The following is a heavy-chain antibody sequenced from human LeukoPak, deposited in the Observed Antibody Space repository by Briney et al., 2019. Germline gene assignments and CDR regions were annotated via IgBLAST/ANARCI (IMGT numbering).Heavy chain of an antibody. J-gene: IGHJ4*02. CDR2: IYYSGST. V-gene: IGHV4-59*01. CDR1: GGCISSYY. Sequence: SETLSLTCTVSGGCISSYYWSWIRQPPGKGLEWIGYIYYSGSTNYNPSLKSRVTISVDTSKNQFSLKLSSVTAADTAVYYCAAYSGSYYQPYWGQGTLVTVSS. D-gene: IGHD1-26*01. CDR3: AAYSGSYYQPY.